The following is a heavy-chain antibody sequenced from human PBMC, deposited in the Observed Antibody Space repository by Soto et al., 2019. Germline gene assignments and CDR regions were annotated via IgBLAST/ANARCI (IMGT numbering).Heavy chain of an antibody. CDR2: ISSSGSTI. Sequence: EVQLVESGGGLVQPGGSLRLSCAASGFTFSSYEMNWVRQAPGKGLEWVSYISSSGSTIYYADSVKGRFTISRDNAKNSLYLQMNSLRAEDTAVYYCARDLSYYDFWSGSASYYYYGMDVWGQGTTVTVSS. J-gene: IGHJ6*02. D-gene: IGHD3-3*01. V-gene: IGHV3-48*03. CDR3: ARDLSYYDFWSGSASYYYYGMDV. CDR1: GFTFSSYE.